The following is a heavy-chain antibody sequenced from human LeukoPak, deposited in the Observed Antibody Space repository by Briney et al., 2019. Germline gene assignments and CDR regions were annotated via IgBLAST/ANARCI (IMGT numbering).Heavy chain of an antibody. D-gene: IGHD3-3*01. CDR1: GGSISSGDYY. CDR3: AGTIFGVVIISRGGYMDV. Sequence: SQTLSLTCTVSGGSISSGDYYWSWIRQPPGKGLEWIGYIYYSGSTYYNPSLKSRVTISVGTSKNQFSLKLSSVTAADTAVYYCAGTIFGVVIISRGGYMDVWGKGTTVTVSS. J-gene: IGHJ6*03. CDR2: IYYSGST. V-gene: IGHV4-30-4*08.